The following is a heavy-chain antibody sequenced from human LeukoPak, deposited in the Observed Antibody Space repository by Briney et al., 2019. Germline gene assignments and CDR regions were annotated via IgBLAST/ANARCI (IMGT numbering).Heavy chain of an antibody. Sequence: SETVSLTCTVSGYSISSGYYWGWIRQPPGKGLEWIGSMYHSGSTYYNPSLKSRVTISVDTSKNQFSLKLSSVTAADTAVYYCARGVTPFDYWGQGTLVTVSS. V-gene: IGHV4-38-2*02. CDR2: MYHSGST. CDR1: GYSISSGYY. J-gene: IGHJ4*02. D-gene: IGHD2-21*02. CDR3: ARGVTPFDY.